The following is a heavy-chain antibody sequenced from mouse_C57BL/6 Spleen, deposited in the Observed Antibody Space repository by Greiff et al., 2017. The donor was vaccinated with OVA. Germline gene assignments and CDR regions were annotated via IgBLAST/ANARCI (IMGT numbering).Heavy chain of an antibody. CDR3: ARFYYGNYEGEYYFDY. CDR1: GYTFTSYW. V-gene: IGHV1-55*01. CDR2: IYPGSGST. J-gene: IGHJ2*01. D-gene: IGHD2-1*01. Sequence: QVQLQQPGAELVKPGASVKMSCKASGYTFTSYWITWVKQRPGQGLEWIGDIYPGSGSTNYNEKFKSKATLTVDTSSSTAYMQLSSLTSEDSAVYYCARFYYGNYEGEYYFDYWGQGTTLTVSS.